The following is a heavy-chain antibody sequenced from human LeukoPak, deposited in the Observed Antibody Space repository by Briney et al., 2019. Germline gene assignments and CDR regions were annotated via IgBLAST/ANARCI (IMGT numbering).Heavy chain of an antibody. CDR1: GGSISSGSYY. V-gene: IGHV4-39*07. J-gene: IGHJ3*02. CDR2: ISYSGSG. D-gene: IGHD6-13*01. Sequence: SETLSLTCTVSGGSISSGSYYWGWIRQPPGEGLEWIGSISYSGSGHYNPSLKSRVTISVDTSQNQFSLKLSSVTAADTAVYYCATDQWYSSSRFDAFDIWGHGSKVTVSS. CDR3: ATDQWYSSSRFDAFDI.